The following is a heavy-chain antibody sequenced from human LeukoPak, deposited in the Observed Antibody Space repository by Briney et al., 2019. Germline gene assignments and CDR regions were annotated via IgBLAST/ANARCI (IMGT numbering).Heavy chain of an antibody. CDR2: ISYDGSNK. CDR1: GFTFSNYA. V-gene: IGHV3-30*04. J-gene: IGHJ5*02. D-gene: IGHD5-18*01. Sequence: GGSLRLSCAASGFTFSNYAMHWVRQAPGKGLEWVAVISYDGSNKYYADSVKGRFTISRDNSKNSLYLQMNSLRAEDRAVYYCARDPHGYWWFDPWGQGTLVTVSS. CDR3: ARDPHGYWWFDP.